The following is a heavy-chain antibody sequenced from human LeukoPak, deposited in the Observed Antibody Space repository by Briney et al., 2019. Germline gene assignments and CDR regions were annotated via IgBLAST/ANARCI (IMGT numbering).Heavy chain of an antibody. V-gene: IGHV1-69*06. CDR2: IIPIFGTA. D-gene: IGHD2-2*01. CDR1: EGTFSSYA. CDR3: ARQVVPADYYYYYGMDV. Sequence: GASVKVPCKASEGTFSSYAISWVRQAPGQGLEWMGGIIPIFGTANYAQKFQGRVTITADKSTSTAYMELSSLRSEDTAVYYCARQVVPADYYYYYGMDVWGKGTTVTVSS. J-gene: IGHJ6*04.